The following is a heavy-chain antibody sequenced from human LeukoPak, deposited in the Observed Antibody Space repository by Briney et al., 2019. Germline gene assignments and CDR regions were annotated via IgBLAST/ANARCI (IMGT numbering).Heavy chain of an antibody. Sequence: GRSLRLSCAASGFTFGSYGMHWVRQAPGKGLEWVAVIWYDGSNKYYADSVKGRFTISRDNSKNTLYLQMNSLRAEDTAVYYCARDHHYYDSSGYYGPGDYWGQGTLVTVSS. CDR2: IWYDGSNK. J-gene: IGHJ4*02. CDR3: ARDHHYYDSSGYYGPGDY. V-gene: IGHV3-33*01. D-gene: IGHD3-22*01. CDR1: GFTFGSYG.